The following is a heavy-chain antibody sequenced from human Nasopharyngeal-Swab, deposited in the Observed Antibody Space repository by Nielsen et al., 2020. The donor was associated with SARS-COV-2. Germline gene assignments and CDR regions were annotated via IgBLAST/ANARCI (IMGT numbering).Heavy chain of an antibody. D-gene: IGHD5-24*01. CDR3: AKDGDGYNSDAFDI. CDR1: GFTFDDYA. CDR2: ISRDGGIT. V-gene: IGHV3-43*02. Sequence: GVLKISCAASGFTFDDYAMHWVRQGPGKGLEWVSLISRDGGITYYADSVKGRFTISRDNSKNSLYLQMNSLRTEDTALYYCAKDGDGYNSDAFDIWGQGTMVIVSS. J-gene: IGHJ3*02.